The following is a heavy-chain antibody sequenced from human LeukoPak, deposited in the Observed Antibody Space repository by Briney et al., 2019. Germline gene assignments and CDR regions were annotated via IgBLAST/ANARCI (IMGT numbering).Heavy chain of an antibody. V-gene: IGHV4-61*01. J-gene: IGHJ6*02. D-gene: IGHD6-6*01. CDR3: ARDRPKNYYYYGMDV. Sequence: SETLSLTCTVSGGSVSSGSYYWSWIRQPPGKGLERLGYIYYSGSTNYNPSLKSRLTISVDTSKNQFSLKLSSVTAADTAVYYCARDRPKNYYYYGMDVWGQGTTVTVSS. CDR1: GGSVSSGSYY. CDR2: IYYSGST.